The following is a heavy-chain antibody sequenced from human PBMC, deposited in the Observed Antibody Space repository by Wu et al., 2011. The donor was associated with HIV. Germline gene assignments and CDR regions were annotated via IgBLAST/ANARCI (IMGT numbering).Heavy chain of an antibody. CDR2: IIPLFNTV. CDR1: GGTFNSYA. D-gene: IGHD5/OR15-5a*01. CDR3: AREESSLTRVSSYFYGMDV. V-gene: IGHV1-69*14. J-gene: IGHJ6*02. Sequence: QVQLVQSGAEVKKPGSSVRVSCKTSGGTFNSYALSWVRQAPGQGLEWMGRIIPLFNTVDYPQKFQGRLTITADKSTSTAYMELKSLRFDDTAVYYCAREESSLTRVSSYFYGMDVWAKGPRSPS.